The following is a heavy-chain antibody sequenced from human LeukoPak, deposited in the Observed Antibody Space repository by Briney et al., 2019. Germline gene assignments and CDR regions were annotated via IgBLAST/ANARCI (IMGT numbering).Heavy chain of an antibody. CDR1: GYSFASYW. Sequence: GESLKISCKVSGYSFASYWIGWVRQMPGKGLEWMGIIYPGDSDTRYNASFQGQVTISADKSISTAYLHWSSLKASDTAKYYCARLLVDDILTQLRWLDSWGQGTLVTVSS. V-gene: IGHV5-51*01. CDR2: IYPGDSDT. J-gene: IGHJ5*01. D-gene: IGHD3-9*01. CDR3: ARLLVDDILTQLRWLDS.